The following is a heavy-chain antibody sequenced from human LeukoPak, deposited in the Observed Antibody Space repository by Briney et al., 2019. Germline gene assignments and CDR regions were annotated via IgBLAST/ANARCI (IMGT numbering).Heavy chain of an antibody. Sequence: GESLKISCKGSGYSFISYWIGWVGQMPGKGLDWMGIIYPGDSDTRYSPSVQGQVTISADKSIITAYLQWSSLKASDTAMYYCARRYCSGGSCFFDYWGQGTLVTVSS. D-gene: IGHD2-15*01. CDR3: ARRYCSGGSCFFDY. CDR1: GYSFISYW. V-gene: IGHV5-51*01. J-gene: IGHJ4*02. CDR2: IYPGDSDT.